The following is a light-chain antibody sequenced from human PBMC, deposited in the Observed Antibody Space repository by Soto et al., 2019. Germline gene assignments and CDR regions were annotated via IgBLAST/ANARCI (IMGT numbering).Light chain of an antibody. CDR3: QSYDIRLNGLM. J-gene: IGLJ3*02. V-gene: IGLV1-40*01. CDR1: DSNIGAGYS. Sequence: QSVLTQPPSVSGAPGQRVTFSCTGSDSNIGAGYSVNWYQQIPGTAPKLLVYVNTNRPSGVPDRFSGSTSGTIASLAITGLQAEDEADYYCQSYDIRLNGLMFGLGTKVTVL. CDR2: VNT.